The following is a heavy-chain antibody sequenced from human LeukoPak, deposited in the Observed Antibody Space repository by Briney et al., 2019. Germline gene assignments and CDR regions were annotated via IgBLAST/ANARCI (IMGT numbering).Heavy chain of an antibody. CDR3: ARDLAVAGTGDY. CDR2: MNPNSGNT. V-gene: IGHV1-8*01. D-gene: IGHD6-19*01. Sequence: ASVKVSCKASGYTFTSYDINWVRQATGQGLEWMGWMNPNSGNTGYAQKFQGRVTMTRNTPISTAYMELSSLRSEDTAVYYCARDLAVAGTGDYWGQGTLVTVSS. CDR1: GYTFTSYD. J-gene: IGHJ4*02.